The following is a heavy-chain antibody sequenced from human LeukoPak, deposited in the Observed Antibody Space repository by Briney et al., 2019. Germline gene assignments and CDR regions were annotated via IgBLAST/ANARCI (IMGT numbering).Heavy chain of an antibody. CDR1: GGSITSGTYY. D-gene: IGHD2-15*01. V-gene: IGHV4-39*01. CDR3: ARHHSALNWFDP. J-gene: IGHJ5*02. CDR2: VYRTGII. Sequence: PSETLSLTCTVSGGSITSGTYYWDWIRQAPGKGLEWIGNVYRTGIIYYNPSLKSRVTMSVDTSKNQFSLKLSSLTAADTAVYYCARHHSALNWFDPWGQGTLVTVSS.